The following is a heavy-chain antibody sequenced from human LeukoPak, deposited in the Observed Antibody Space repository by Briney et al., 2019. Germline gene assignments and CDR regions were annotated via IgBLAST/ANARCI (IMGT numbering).Heavy chain of an antibody. D-gene: IGHD3-9*01. Sequence: ASVEVSCKASGYTFTSYYMHWVRQAPGQGLEWMGWINPNSGGTNYAQKFQGRVTMTRDTSISTAYMELSRLRSDDTAVYYCARGPYYDILTGYHYYFDYWGQGTLVTVSS. CDR2: INPNSGGT. CDR3: ARGPYYDILTGYHYYFDY. J-gene: IGHJ4*02. CDR1: GYTFTSYY. V-gene: IGHV1-2*02.